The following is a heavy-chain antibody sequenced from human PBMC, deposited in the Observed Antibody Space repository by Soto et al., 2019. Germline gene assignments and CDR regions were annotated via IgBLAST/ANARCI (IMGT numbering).Heavy chain of an antibody. J-gene: IGHJ3*02. D-gene: IGHD3-22*01. CDR1: GFTFSMYS. Sequence: EGQLLESGGGLVQPGGSLRLSCAACGFTFSMYSMSWVRQAPGKGLEWVSAINNGGTFKLYADSVKGRFTISRDNSHNTLSLQMNSLRAEDAAVYYCAKRPYESDGPGAFDIWGQGTMVTVSS. CDR3: AKRPYESDGPGAFDI. CDR2: INNGGTFK. V-gene: IGHV3-23*01.